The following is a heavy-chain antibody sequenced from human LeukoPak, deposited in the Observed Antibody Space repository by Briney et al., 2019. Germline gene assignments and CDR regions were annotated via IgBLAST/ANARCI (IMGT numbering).Heavy chain of an antibody. CDR1: GGSFSGYY. CDR2: INHSGST. J-gene: IGHJ6*03. V-gene: IGHV4-34*01. Sequence: PSETLSLTSAVYGGSFSGYYWSWIRQPPGKGLEWIGEINHSGSTNYNPSLKSRVTISVDTSKNQFSLKLSSVTAADTAVYYCARVHRHTVTTDYYYYMDVWGKGTTVTVSS. D-gene: IGHD4-17*01. CDR3: ARVHRHTVTTDYYYYMDV.